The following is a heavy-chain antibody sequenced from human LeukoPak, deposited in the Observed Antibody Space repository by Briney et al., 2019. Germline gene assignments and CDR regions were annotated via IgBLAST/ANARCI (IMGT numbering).Heavy chain of an antibody. D-gene: IGHD2-2*01. CDR2: IYSGGST. Sequence: GGSLRLSCAASGFTVSSNYMSWVRQAPGKGLEWVSVIYSGGSTYYADSVKGRFTISRDNSKNTLYLQMNSLRAEDTAVYYCARDLPTLGYCSSTSCYESGYWGQGTLVTVSS. V-gene: IGHV3-66*01. J-gene: IGHJ4*02. CDR3: ARDLPTLGYCSSTSCYESGY. CDR1: GFTVSSNY.